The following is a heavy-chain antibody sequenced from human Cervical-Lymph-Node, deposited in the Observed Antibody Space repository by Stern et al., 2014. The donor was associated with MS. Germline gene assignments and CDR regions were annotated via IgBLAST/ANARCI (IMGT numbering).Heavy chain of an antibody. D-gene: IGHD2-15*01. J-gene: IGHJ5*01. Sequence: VQLVQSGAEVKKPGSSVNVSCKASGGTFSRSYALTWMRQAPGQGLDWLGRNTPILGLPYFAQKFQGRVTITADTSTSTAYMGLSSLRSEDTAVYYCARGAVSNRAAATLHNLFDSWGQGTLVTVSS. CDR1: GGTFSRSYA. CDR2: NTPILGLP. CDR3: ARGAVSNRAAATLHNLFDS. V-gene: IGHV1-69*04.